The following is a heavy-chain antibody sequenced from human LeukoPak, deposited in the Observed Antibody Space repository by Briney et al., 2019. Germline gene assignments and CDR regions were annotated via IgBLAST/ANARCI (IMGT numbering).Heavy chain of an antibody. Sequence: GGSLRLSCAVSGFTFSSHAMHWVRQAPGKGLEWVAFVSYDGRIISYADFVKGRFTISRDNSRNTLYPQMNSLRAEDTALYFCARDLSRTYTVDYWGQGTLVTVSS. J-gene: IGHJ4*02. CDR2: VSYDGRII. D-gene: IGHD2-2*02. CDR3: ARDLSRTYTVDY. CDR1: GFTFSSHA. V-gene: IGHV3-30*04.